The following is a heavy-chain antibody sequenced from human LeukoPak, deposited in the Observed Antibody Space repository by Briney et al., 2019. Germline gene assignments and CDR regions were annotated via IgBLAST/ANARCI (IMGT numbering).Heavy chain of an antibody. D-gene: IGHD6-13*01. Sequence: AGGSLRLSCAASGFTFSDYYMSWIRQAPGKGLEWVSYISSSGSTIYYADSVKGRFTISRDNAKNSLYLQTNSLRAEDTAVYYCARDGYSSSWYLIDYWGQGTLVTVSS. J-gene: IGHJ4*02. CDR1: GFTFSDYY. V-gene: IGHV3-11*01. CDR3: ARDGYSSSWYLIDY. CDR2: ISSSGSTI.